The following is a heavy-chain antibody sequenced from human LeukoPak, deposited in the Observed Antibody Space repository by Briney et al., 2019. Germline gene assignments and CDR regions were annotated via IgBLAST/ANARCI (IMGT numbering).Heavy chain of an antibody. D-gene: IGHD2-15*01. Sequence: SETLSLTCTVSGGSISRYYWSWIRQPPGKGLEWIGYIYYSGSTNYNPSLKSRVTISVDTSKNQFSLKLSSVTAADTAVYYCARGRRDIVVVVAATRAHFDYWGQGTLVTVSS. V-gene: IGHV4-59*12. CDR2: IYYSGST. CDR3: ARGRRDIVVVVAATRAHFDY. J-gene: IGHJ4*02. CDR1: GGSISRYY.